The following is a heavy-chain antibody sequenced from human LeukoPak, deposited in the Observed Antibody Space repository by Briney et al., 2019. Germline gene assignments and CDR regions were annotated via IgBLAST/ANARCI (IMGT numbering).Heavy chain of an antibody. D-gene: IGHD2-2*01. CDR3: TRAISDILVVVEDDY. J-gene: IGHJ4*02. V-gene: IGHV3-49*04. CDR1: GFTFGDYA. CDR2: IRSKAYGGTT. Sequence: GGSLRLSCTASGFTFGDYAMSWVRQAPGKGLEWVGFIRSKAYGGTTEYAASVKGRFTISRDDSKSIAYLQMNSLKTEDTAVYYCTRAISDILVVVEDDYWGQGTLVTVSS.